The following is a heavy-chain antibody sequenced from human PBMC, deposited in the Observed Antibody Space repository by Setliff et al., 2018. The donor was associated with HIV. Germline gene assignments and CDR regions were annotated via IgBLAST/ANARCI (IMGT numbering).Heavy chain of an antibody. V-gene: IGHV4-39*02. CDR3: ARGRGSY. Sequence: PSETLSLTCTVSGVSTSSSHYYWGWIRQPPGKGLEWIGYIYYSGSTYYNPSLKSRVTISVDTSKNLFSLRLSSVTAADTAMYYCARGRGSYWGQGTLVTVSS. J-gene: IGHJ4*02. CDR2: IYYSGST. CDR1: GVSTSSSHYY. D-gene: IGHD1-26*01.